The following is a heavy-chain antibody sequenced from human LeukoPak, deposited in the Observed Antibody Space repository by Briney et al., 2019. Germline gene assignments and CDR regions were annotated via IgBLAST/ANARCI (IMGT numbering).Heavy chain of an antibody. D-gene: IGHD6-19*01. J-gene: IGHJ5*01. CDR1: GFTFSSYW. CDR3: ARDGSSGWYDS. CDR2: ISSSSSYI. Sequence: GGSLRLSCAASGFTFSSYWMSWVRQAPGKGLEWVSSISSSSSYIYYADSVKGRFTISRDNAKNSLYLQMNSLRAEDTAVYYCARDGSSGWYDSWGQGTLVTVSS. V-gene: IGHV3-21*01.